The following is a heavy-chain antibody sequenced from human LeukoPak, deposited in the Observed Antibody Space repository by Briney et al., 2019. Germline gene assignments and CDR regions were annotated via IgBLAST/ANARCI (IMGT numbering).Heavy chain of an antibody. Sequence: SETLSLTCTVSGGSISSGSYYWSWIRQPAGKGLEWIGRIYTSESTNYNPSLKSRVTISVDTSKNQFSLKLSSVTAADTAVYYCARASGYSDDWFDPWGQGTLVTVSS. CDR3: ARASGYSDDWFDP. D-gene: IGHD3-22*01. CDR1: GGSISSGSYY. V-gene: IGHV4-61*02. J-gene: IGHJ5*02. CDR2: IYTSEST.